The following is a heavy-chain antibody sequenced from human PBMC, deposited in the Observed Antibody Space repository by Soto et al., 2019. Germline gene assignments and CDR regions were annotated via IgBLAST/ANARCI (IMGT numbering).Heavy chain of an antibody. CDR1: GDSVSSNSAA. D-gene: IGHD2-15*01. V-gene: IGHV6-1*01. Sequence: PSQTLSLTCAISGDSVSSNSAAWNWIRQSPSRGLEWLGRTYYRSKWYNDYAVSVKSRITINPDTSKNQFSLQLNSVTPEDTAVYYCARGRSGFCSGGSCYGVRTDYYYGMDVWGQGTTVTVSS. CDR2: TYYRSKWYN. CDR3: ARGRSGFCSGGSCYGVRTDYYYGMDV. J-gene: IGHJ6*02.